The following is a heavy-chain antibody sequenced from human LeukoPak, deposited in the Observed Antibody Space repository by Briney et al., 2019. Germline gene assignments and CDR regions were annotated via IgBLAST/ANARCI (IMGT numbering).Heavy chain of an antibody. CDR3: ARGLEKDIVVVLAED. CDR2: INHSGST. CDR1: GGSFSGYY. D-gene: IGHD2-2*01. Sequence: PSETLSLTCAVYGGSFSGYYWSWIRQPPGKGLEWIGEINHSGSTNYNPSLKSRVTISVDTSKNQFSLKLSSVTAADTAVYYCARGLEKDIVVVLAEDWGQGTLVTVSS. J-gene: IGHJ4*02. V-gene: IGHV4-34*01.